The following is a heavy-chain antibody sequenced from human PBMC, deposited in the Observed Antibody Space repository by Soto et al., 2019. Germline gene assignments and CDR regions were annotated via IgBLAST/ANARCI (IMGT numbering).Heavy chain of an antibody. CDR2: INPNSGGT. D-gene: IGHD6-6*01. CDR3: ARGAFEYSSSSDLYYYYYYGMDV. V-gene: IGHV1-2*04. Sequence: GASVKVSCKASGYTFTGYYMHWVRQAPGQGLEWMGWINPNSGGTNYAQKFQGWVTMTRDTSISTAYMELSRLRSDDTAVYYCARGAFEYSSSSDLYYYYYYGMDVWGQGTTVTVSS. CDR1: GYTFTGYY. J-gene: IGHJ6*02.